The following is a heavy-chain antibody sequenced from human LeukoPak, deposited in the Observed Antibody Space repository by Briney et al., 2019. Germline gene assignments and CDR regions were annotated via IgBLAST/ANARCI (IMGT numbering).Heavy chain of an antibody. Sequence: GRSLRLSCAASGFTFDDYAMHRVRQAPGKGLEWVSGISWNSGSIVYADSVKGRFTISRDYSKNTLHLQMKSLRVEDTAIYYCAKGPQLGSGYHPDYWGQGTLVTVSS. CDR2: ISWNSGSI. CDR1: GFTFDDYA. D-gene: IGHD3-22*01. J-gene: IGHJ4*02. V-gene: IGHV3-9*01. CDR3: AKGPQLGSGYHPDY.